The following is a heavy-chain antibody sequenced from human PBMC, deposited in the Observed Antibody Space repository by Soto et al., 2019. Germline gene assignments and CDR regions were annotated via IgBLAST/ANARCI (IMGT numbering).Heavy chain of an antibody. CDR3: ARHSTHWYFDL. J-gene: IGHJ2*01. D-gene: IGHD2-15*01. V-gene: IGHV3-53*01. Sequence: GSLRLSCAASGFTVSSNYMSWVRQAPGRGLEWVSIIYSGGTTYYADSVKGRFTISRDTSKNTLYLQMNSLRDDDTAVYYCARHSTHWYFDLWGRGTLVTVSS. CDR1: GFTVSSNY. CDR2: IYSGGTT.